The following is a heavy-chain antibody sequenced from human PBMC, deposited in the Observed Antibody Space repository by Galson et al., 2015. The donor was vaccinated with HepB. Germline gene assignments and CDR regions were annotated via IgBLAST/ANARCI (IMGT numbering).Heavy chain of an antibody. CDR1: GYTFTSYG. D-gene: IGHD3-10*01. CDR2: ISAYNGNT. J-gene: IGHJ4*02. V-gene: IGHV1-18*04. CDR3: ARVMLGVEMVRGVIIISPFDY. Sequence: SVKVSCKASGYTFTSYGISWVRQAPGQGLEWMGWISAYNGNTNYAQKLQGRVTMTTDTSTSTAYMELRSLRSDDTAVYYCARVMLGVEMVRGVIIISPFDYWGQGTLVTVSS.